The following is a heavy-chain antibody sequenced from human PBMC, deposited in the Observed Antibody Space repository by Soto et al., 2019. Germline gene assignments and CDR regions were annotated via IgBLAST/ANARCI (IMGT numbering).Heavy chain of an antibody. CDR1: GFTFNTYG. V-gene: IGHV3-30*18. Sequence: GGSLRLSCAASGFTFNTYGMHWVRQAPGKGLEWVAVISYDAKSKLYVDSVRGRFTISRDNSKNTLFLQMDSLRPEDTALYYCAKADGEQRLIPHLDNWGQGTQVTVS. D-gene: IGHD6-25*01. CDR3: AKADGEQRLIPHLDN. CDR2: ISYDAKSK. J-gene: IGHJ1*01.